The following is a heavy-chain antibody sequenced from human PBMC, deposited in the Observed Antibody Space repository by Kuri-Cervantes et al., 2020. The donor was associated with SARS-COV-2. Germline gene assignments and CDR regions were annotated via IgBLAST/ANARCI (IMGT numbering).Heavy chain of an antibody. D-gene: IGHD2-15*01. J-gene: IGHJ6*02. CDR3: ARERVGVATFYYYGLDV. CDR2: ISYDGNSK. Sequence: GGSLRLSCAASGFTFGSYTMHWVRQAPGKGLEWVAVISYDGNSKYYADSVKGRFTISRDNSKNTLYLQMNSLRAEDTAVYYCARERVGVATFYYYGLDVWGQGTTVTVSS. CDR1: GFTFGSYT. V-gene: IGHV3-30-3*01.